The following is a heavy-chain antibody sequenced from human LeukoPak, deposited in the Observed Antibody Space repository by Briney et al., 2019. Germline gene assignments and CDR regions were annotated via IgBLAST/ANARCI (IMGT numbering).Heavy chain of an antibody. CDR1: GFTFSSYS. CDR3: ASRLMRGS. CDR2: ISCCSSYI. Sequence: PGGSVRLSCAASGFTFSSYSMNWVRQAPGKGLEWVSSISCCSSYIYYADSVKGRFTISRDNAKNSLYLQMNSLRAEDTAVYYCASRLMRGSWGQGTLVTLPS. V-gene: IGHV3-21*01. D-gene: IGHD3-16*01. J-gene: IGHJ4*02.